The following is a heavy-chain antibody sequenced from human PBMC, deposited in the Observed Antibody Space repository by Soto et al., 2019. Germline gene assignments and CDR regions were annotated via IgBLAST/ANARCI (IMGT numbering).Heavy chain of an antibody. J-gene: IGHJ4*02. CDR3: TRGTVVAPGYDY. CDR2: IDQDGSER. D-gene: IGHD3-22*01. CDR1: GFTFRRFW. V-gene: IGHV3-7*01. Sequence: EVQLVESGGGLVQRGGSLRLSCAASGFTFRRFWINWVRQAPGKGLEWVASIDQDGSERYYVESVKGRFTISRDNAKNSLYLQMNSLRAEDTAVYYCTRGTVVAPGYDYWGQGTLVTVSS.